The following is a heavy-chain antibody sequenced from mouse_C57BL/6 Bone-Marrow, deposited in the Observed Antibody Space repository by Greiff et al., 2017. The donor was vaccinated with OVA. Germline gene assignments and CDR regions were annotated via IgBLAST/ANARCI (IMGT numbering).Heavy chain of an antibody. CDR1: GFTFSSYA. CDR2: ISDGGSYT. J-gene: IGHJ3*01. Sequence: EVKLMESGGGLVKPGGSLKLSCAASGFTFSSYAMSWVRQTPEKRLEWVATISDGGSYTYYPDNVKGRFTISRDNAKNNLYLQMSHLKSEDTAMYYCARDKDWDEFAYWGQGTLVTVSA. CDR3: ARDKDWDEFAY. D-gene: IGHD4-1*01. V-gene: IGHV5-4*01.